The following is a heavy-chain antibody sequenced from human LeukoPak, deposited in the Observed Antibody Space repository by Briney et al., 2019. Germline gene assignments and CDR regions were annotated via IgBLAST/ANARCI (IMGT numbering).Heavy chain of an antibody. Sequence: SETLSLTCTVSGDSISGFSYYWGWIRQPPGKGLEWIGSIYYSGSTYYNPSLKSRVTISVDTSKNQFSLKLTSVTAADTAVYYCARHAGSCSSTSCYEIDYWGQGTLVTVSS. V-gene: IGHV4-39*01. CDR2: IYYSGST. J-gene: IGHJ4*02. D-gene: IGHD2-2*01. CDR1: GDSISGFSYY. CDR3: ARHAGSCSSTSCYEIDY.